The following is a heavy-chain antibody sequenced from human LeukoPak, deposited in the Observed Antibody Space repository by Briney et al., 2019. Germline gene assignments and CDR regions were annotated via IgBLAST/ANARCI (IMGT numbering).Heavy chain of an antibody. Sequence: GGSLRLSCAASGFTFSVYTMTWVRQAPGKGLEWVSSISSSSGYIYYADSVKGRFTISRDNAKNSLYLQMNSLRAEDTAVYYCARFRTAMQLWKGYYFDYWGQGTLVTVSS. CDR1: GFTFSVYT. CDR3: ARFRTAMQLWKGYYFDY. J-gene: IGHJ4*02. D-gene: IGHD5-18*01. V-gene: IGHV3-21*01. CDR2: ISSSSGYI.